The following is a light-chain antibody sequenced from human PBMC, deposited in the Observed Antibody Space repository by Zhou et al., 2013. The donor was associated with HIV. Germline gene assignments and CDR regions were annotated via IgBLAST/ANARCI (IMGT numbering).Light chain of an antibody. CDR2: AVS. Sequence: DIVMTQSPLSLSVTPGQPASISCKSSQSLLHSDRKTYLIGTCRSQASLRQLLIYAVSSRFSGVPDRFSGGGSGTDFTLKISRVEAEDVGLYCMQGIRPSITFG. J-gene: IGKJ5*01. CDR3: MQGIRPSIT. CDR1: QSLLHSDRKTY. V-gene: IGKV2-29*03.